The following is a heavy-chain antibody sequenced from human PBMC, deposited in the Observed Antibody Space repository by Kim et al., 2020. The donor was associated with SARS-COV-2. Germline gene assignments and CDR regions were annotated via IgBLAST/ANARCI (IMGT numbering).Heavy chain of an antibody. Sequence: GESLKISCKGSGYSFTSYWISWVRQMPGKGLEWMGRIDPSDSYTNYSPSFQGHVTISADKSISTAYLQWSSLKASDTAMYYCAILQPSPPRYYYVSGSYLSYYGMDVWGQGTTVTVSS. CDR3: AILQPSPPRYYYVSGSYLSYYGMDV. CDR2: IDPSDSYT. V-gene: IGHV5-10-1*01. CDR1: GYSFTSYW. J-gene: IGHJ6*02. D-gene: IGHD3-10*01.